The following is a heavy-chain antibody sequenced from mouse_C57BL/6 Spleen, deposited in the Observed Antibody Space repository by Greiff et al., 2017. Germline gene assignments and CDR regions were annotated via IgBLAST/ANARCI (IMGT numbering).Heavy chain of an antibody. CDR1: GFTFSDYG. V-gene: IGHV5-17*01. Sequence: EVMLVESGGGLVKPGGSLKLSCAASGFTFSDYGMHWVRQAPEKGLEWVAYISSGSSTIYSADTVKGRFTISRDNAKNTLFLQMTSLRSEDTAMYYCARGLVTNYFEYWGQGTTLTVSS. J-gene: IGHJ2*01. CDR3: ARGLVTNYFEY. CDR2: ISSGSSTI. D-gene: IGHD2-12*01.